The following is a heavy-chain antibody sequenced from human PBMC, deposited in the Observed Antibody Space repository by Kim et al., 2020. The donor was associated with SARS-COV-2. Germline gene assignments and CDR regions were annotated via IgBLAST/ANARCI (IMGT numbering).Heavy chain of an antibody. CDR2: IIPIFGTA. CDR3: ARGWVVTASTYYYYGMDV. J-gene: IGHJ6*02. Sequence: SVKVSCKASGGTFSSYAISWVRQAPGQGLEWMGGIIPIFGTANYAQKFQGRVTITADESTSTAYMELSSLRSEDTAVYYCARGWVVTASTYYYYGMDVWAQRTTVTVSS. CDR1: GGTFSSYA. D-gene: IGHD2-21*02. V-gene: IGHV1-69*13.